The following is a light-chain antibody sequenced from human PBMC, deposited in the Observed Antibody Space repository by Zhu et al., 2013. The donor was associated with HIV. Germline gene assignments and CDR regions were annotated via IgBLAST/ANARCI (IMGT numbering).Light chain of an antibody. CDR2: EVS. CDR1: SSDVGSYNL. V-gene: IGLV2-8*01. CDR3: SSYAGSNNLV. J-gene: IGLJ2*01. Sequence: QSALTQPASVSGSPGQSITISCTGTSSDVGSYNLVSWYQQHPGKAPKLMIYEVSKRPSGVPDRFSGSKSGNVASLTVSGLQAEDEADYYCSSYAGSNNLVFGGGTKLTVL.